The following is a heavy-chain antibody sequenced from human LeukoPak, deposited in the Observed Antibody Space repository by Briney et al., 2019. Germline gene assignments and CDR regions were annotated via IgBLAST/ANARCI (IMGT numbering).Heavy chain of an antibody. CDR3: ARSSQRDYFDY. CDR2: TSYDGSKK. V-gene: IGHV3-30-3*01. J-gene: IGHJ4*02. Sequence: PGGSLGLSCTGSGFTFSLYAMPWVRQAPGKGLEWVAFTSYDGSKKYYADSVKGRFTISRDNSENTLFLHINSLRADDTAMYYCARSSQRDYFDYWGQGTLVTVSS. CDR1: GFTFSLYA.